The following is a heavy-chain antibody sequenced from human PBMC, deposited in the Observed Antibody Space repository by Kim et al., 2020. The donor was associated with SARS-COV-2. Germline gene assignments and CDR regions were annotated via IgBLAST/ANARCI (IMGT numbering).Heavy chain of an antibody. V-gene: IGHV4-34*01. J-gene: IGHJ5*02. D-gene: IGHD3-10*01. CDR3: ARGRRRITMVRGPESWFDP. Sequence: SRVTISVDTSKNQFSLKLSSVTAADTAVYYCARGRRRITMVRGPESWFDPWGQGTLVTVSS.